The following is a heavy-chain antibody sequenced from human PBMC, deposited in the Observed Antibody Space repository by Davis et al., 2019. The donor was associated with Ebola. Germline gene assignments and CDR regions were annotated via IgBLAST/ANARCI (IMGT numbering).Heavy chain of an antibody. CDR2: FGTSGDT. Sequence: GESLKISCAASGFIFRNYVMSWVRQAPGKELEWVSTFGTSGDTYYADSVKGRFTISRDNSRNTLYLQMNGLRVEDTAMYYCAKDTANIWFDVWGQGTMVTVSS. CDR1: GFIFRNYV. J-gene: IGHJ3*01. D-gene: IGHD2-21*02. V-gene: IGHV3-23*01. CDR3: AKDTANIWFDV.